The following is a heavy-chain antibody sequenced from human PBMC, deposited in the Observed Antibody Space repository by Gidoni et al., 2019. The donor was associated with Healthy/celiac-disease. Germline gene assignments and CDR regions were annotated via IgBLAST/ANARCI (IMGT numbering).Heavy chain of an antibody. CDR1: GYTFTSYY. CDR3: ARMSAMVTFPYYYGMDV. J-gene: IGHJ6*02. V-gene: IGHV1-46*01. CDR2: INPSGGST. D-gene: IGHD5-18*01. Sequence: QVQLVQSGAEVKKPGASVKVSCKASGYTFTSYYMHWVRQAPGQGLEWMGIINPSGGSTSYAQKFQGRVTMTRDTSTSTVYMELSSLRSEDTAVYYCARMSAMVTFPYYYGMDVWGQGTTVTVSS.